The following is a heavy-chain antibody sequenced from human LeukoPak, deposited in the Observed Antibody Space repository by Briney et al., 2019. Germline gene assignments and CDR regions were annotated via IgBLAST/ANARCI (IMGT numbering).Heavy chain of an antibody. CDR1: GGSISSSSYY. CDR3: ARHRSQTTVYGAFDI. D-gene: IGHD4-17*01. V-gene: IGHV4-39*01. J-gene: IGHJ3*02. CDR2: IYYSGST. Sequence: SETLSLTCTVSGGSISSSSYYWGWIRQPSGKGLEWIGSIYYSGSTYYNPSLKSRATISTDTSKNQVSLKLSSVTAADTAVYYCARHRSQTTVYGAFDICGQGTRVTVSS.